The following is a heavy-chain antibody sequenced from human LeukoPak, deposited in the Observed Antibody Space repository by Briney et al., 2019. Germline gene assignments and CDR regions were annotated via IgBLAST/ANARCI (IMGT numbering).Heavy chain of an antibody. D-gene: IGHD6-13*01. Sequence: PSETLSLTCTVSGGSISSSSYYWGWIRQPPSKGLEWIGSVYYSGSTYYNPSLKSRVTISVDTSKNQFSLKLSSVTAADTAVYYCARALSAGGDSSSRHEDAFDIWGQGTMVTVSS. CDR2: VYYSGST. CDR3: ARALSAGGDSSSRHEDAFDI. V-gene: IGHV4-39*07. J-gene: IGHJ3*02. CDR1: GGSISSSSYY.